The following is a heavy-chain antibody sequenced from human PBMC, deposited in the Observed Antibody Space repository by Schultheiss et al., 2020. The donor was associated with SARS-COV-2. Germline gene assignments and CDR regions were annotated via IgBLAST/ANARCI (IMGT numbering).Heavy chain of an antibody. CDR3: ARDRKLRDYYGSGSYPFDY. V-gene: IGHV1-18*01. D-gene: IGHD3-10*01. Sequence: ASVKVSCKASGYTFTSYGISWVRQAPGQGLEWMGWISAYNGNTNYAQKLQGRVTMTTDTSTSTAYMELRSLRSDDTAVYYCARDRKLRDYYGSGSYPFDYWGQGTLVTVSS. CDR2: ISAYNGNT. J-gene: IGHJ4*02. CDR1: GYTFTSYG.